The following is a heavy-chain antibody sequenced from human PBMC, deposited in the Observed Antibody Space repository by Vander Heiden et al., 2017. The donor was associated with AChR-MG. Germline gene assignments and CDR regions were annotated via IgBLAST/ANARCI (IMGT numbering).Heavy chain of an antibody. CDR3: ARDLRTGYFDY. V-gene: IGHV3-48*03. Sequence: EVQLVESGGGLVQPGGSLRLSCAASGFTFSSYEMNWVRQAPGKGLEWVSYISSSGSTIYYADSVKGRFTISRDNAKNSLYLQMNSLRAEDTAVYYCARDLRTGYFDYWGQGTLVTVSS. CDR2: ISSSGSTI. J-gene: IGHJ4*02. CDR1: GFTFSSYE.